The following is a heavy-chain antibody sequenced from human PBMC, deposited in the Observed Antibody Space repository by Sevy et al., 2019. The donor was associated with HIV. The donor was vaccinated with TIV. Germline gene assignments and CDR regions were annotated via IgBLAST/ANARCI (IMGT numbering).Heavy chain of an antibody. J-gene: IGHJ4*02. CDR2: IYYNGHI. V-gene: IGHV4-59*08. CDR1: GGSITRLY. Sequence: SETLSLTCTVSGGSITRLYWNWILQPPGKGLEWIANIYYNGHINYNPSLKSRVTLSLDTSKNQFSLRLSSVTAADTAMYYCAGENAWGRGYSWGQGTLVTVSS. D-gene: IGHD1-26*01. CDR3: AGENAWGRGYS.